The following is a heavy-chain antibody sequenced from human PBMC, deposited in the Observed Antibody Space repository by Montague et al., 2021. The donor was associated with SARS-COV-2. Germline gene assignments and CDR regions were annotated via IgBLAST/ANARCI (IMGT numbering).Heavy chain of an antibody. CDR1: DGSISRSSYY. CDR2: IYYSGST. Sequence: SETLSLTCTVSDGSISRSSYYWGWIRQPPGKGLEWIGSIYYSGSTYYNPSLKSRVTISVDTSKNQFSLKLSSVTAADTAVYYCARKASRGITIFGVVTASYYFDYWGQGTLVTVSS. D-gene: IGHD3-3*01. CDR3: ARKASRGITIFGVVTASYYFDY. V-gene: IGHV4-39*01. J-gene: IGHJ4*02.